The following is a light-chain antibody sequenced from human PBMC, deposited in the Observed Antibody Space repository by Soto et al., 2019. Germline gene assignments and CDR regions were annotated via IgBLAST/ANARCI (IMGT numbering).Light chain of an antibody. CDR1: SSDVGGYNY. Sequence: QSVLTQPPSASGSLGQSVTISCTGTSSDVGGYNYVSWHQQHPGKAPKLIIYDVTKRPSGVPDRFSGSKSGYTASLTVSGLQAEDEADYYCTSFAGGNIDVFGTGTKLTVL. J-gene: IGLJ1*01. V-gene: IGLV2-8*01. CDR3: TSFAGGNIDV. CDR2: DVT.